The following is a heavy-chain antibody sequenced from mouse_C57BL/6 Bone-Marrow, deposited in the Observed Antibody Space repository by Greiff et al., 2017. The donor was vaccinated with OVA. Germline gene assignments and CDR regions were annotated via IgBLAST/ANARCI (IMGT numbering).Heavy chain of an antibody. CDR2: IDPNSGGT. Sequence: QVQLQQPGAELVKPGASVKLSCKASGYTFTSYWMHWVKQRPGRGLAWIGRIDPNSGGTKYNEKFKSKATLTVDKPSSTACMQLSSLTSKCSAVYYCAKGITTVGNWYFDVWGTGTTVTVSS. CDR3: AKGITTVGNWYFDV. D-gene: IGHD1-1*01. V-gene: IGHV1-72*01. CDR1: GYTFTSYW. J-gene: IGHJ1*03.